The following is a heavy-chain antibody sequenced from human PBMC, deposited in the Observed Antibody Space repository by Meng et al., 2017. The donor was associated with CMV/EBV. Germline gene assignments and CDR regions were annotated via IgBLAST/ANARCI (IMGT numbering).Heavy chain of an antibody. CDR2: IYYSGST. D-gene: IGHD3-9*01. CDR3: ARRSTDILTGYEYYFDY. Sequence: SETLSLTSTVSGGSISSYYWSWIRQPPGKGLEWIGYIYYSGSTNYNPSLKSRVTISVDTSKNQFSLKLSSVTAADTAVYYCARRSTDILTGYEYYFDYWGQGTLVTVSS. CDR1: GGSISSYY. V-gene: IGHV4-59*01. J-gene: IGHJ4*02.